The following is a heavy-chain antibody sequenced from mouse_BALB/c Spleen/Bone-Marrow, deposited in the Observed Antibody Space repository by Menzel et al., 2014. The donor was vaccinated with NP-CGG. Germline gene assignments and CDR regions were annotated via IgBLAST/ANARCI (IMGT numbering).Heavy chain of an antibody. J-gene: IGHJ4*01. CDR3: AREGGYYDAMDY. CDR1: GYTFTDYN. Sequence: EVQLQQSGPELVKPGASVKISCKASGYTFTDYNMQWVKQSHGKSLEWIGYIYPYNGGTGYNQKFRSKATLTVDSSSSTAYMELRSLTSEDSAVYYCAREGGYYDAMDYWGQGTSVTVSS. V-gene: IGHV1S29*02. CDR2: IYPYNGGT. D-gene: IGHD2-2*01.